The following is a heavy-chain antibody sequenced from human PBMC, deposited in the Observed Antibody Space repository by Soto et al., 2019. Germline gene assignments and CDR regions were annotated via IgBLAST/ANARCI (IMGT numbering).Heavy chain of an antibody. CDR2: ISTFNGNA. Sequence: QVQLVQSGAEVKKPGASVKVSCKASGYAFSSNGVSWVRQAPGQGLEWMGWISTFNGNAHYAQKFQGRVTMTTDTSTNTAYMELTSLSSDDTAVYYCARLHGYSSGWYDYWGQVTLVTVSS. CDR1: GYAFSSNG. D-gene: IGHD6-19*01. CDR3: ARLHGYSSGWYDY. V-gene: IGHV1-18*04. J-gene: IGHJ4*02.